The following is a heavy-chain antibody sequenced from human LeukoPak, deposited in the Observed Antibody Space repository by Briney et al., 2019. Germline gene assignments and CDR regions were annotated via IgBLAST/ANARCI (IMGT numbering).Heavy chain of an antibody. J-gene: IGHJ4*02. CDR2: ISGSGGST. Sequence: GGSLRLSCAASGFTFSSYAMSWVRQAPGKGLEWVSAISGSGGSTYYADSVKGRFTISRDNSKNTLYLQMNSLRAEDPAVYYCAKDLTFGGEYYFDYWGQGTLVTVSS. V-gene: IGHV3-23*01. CDR3: AKDLTFGGEYYFDY. CDR1: GFTFSSYA. D-gene: IGHD3-16*01.